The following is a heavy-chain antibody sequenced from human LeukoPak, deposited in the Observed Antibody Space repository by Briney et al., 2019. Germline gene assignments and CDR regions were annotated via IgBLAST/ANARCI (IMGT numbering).Heavy chain of an antibody. V-gene: IGHV1-46*01. CDR2: INPSGGST. Sequence: GASVKVSCKASGYTFTSYYMHWVRQAPGQGLEWMGIINPSGGSTSYAQKFQGRVTMTRDMSTSTVYMELSSLRSEDTAVYYCARDQGEITMMTGGFDYWGQGTLVTVSS. J-gene: IGHJ4*02. D-gene: IGHD3-22*01. CDR1: GYTFTSYY. CDR3: ARDQGEITMMTGGFDY.